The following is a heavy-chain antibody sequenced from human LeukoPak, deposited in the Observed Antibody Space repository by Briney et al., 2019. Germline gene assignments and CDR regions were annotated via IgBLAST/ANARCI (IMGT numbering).Heavy chain of an antibody. Sequence: PGGSLRLSCAASGFTFSSYWMSWVRQAPGKGLEWVANIKQDGSEKYYVDSVKGRFTISRDNAKNSLYLQMNSLRAEDTAVYYCARVGSERSSWYVLDYWGQGTLATVSS. J-gene: IGHJ4*02. CDR2: IKQDGSEK. V-gene: IGHV3-7*01. CDR1: GFTFSSYW. CDR3: ARVGSERSSWYVLDY. D-gene: IGHD6-13*01.